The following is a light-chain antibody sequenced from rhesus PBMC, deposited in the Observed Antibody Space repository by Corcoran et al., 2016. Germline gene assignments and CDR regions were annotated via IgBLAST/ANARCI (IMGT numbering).Light chain of an antibody. Sequence: DIQMTQSPSSLSASVGDTVTITCRASQGISSYLNWFQQKQGKAPKLLIYAESILESGVPSRFSGSGSGTDFTLTISSLQPEDFAIYYCLQHNRCPWTFGQGTKVEIK. CDR3: LQHNRCPWT. CDR1: QGISSY. CDR2: AES. V-gene: IGKV1-28*02. J-gene: IGKJ1*01.